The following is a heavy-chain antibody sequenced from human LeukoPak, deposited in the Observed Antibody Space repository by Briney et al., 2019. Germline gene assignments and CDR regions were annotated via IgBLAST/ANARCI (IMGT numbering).Heavy chain of an antibody. CDR3: ARDLTYYYDSDHAFDI. CDR1: GGSISSYY. D-gene: IGHD3-22*01. Sequence: PSETLSLTCTVSGGSISSYYWSWIRQPAGKGLEWIGRIYTSGSTNYNPSLKSRVTMSVDTSKNQFSLKLSSVTAADTAVYYCARDLTYYYDSDHAFDIWGRGTMVTVSS. V-gene: IGHV4-4*07. CDR2: IYTSGST. J-gene: IGHJ3*02.